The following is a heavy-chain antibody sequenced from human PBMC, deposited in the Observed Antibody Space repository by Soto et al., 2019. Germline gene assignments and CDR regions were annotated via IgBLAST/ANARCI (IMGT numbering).Heavy chain of an antibody. J-gene: IGHJ4*02. Sequence: PGESLKISCKGSGYSFTSYWIGWVRQMPGKGLEWMGIIYPGDSDTRYSPSFQGQVTISADKSISTAYLQWSSLKASDTAMYYCARPSRVGATWSEPFDYWGQGTLVTVSS. CDR2: IYPGDSDT. CDR3: ARPSRVGATWSEPFDY. CDR1: GYSFTSYW. D-gene: IGHD1-26*01. V-gene: IGHV5-51*01.